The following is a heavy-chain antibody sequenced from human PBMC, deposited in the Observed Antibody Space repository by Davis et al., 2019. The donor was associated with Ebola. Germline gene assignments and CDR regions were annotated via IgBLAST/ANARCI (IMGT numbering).Heavy chain of an antibody. V-gene: IGHV4-59*01. D-gene: IGHD4-17*01. CDR1: GGSISGYY. Sequence: PSETLSLTCTVFGGSISGYYWGWIRQPPGKGLEWIGYIYSSGSTNYNPSLKSRVTISVDTSKNQFSLKLSSVTAADTAVYYCARVGYGDYVFFGYWGQGTLVTVSS. J-gene: IGHJ4*02. CDR3: ARVGYGDYVFFGY. CDR2: IYSSGST.